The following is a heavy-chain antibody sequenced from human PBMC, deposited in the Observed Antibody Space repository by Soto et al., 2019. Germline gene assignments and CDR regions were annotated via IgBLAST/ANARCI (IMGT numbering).Heavy chain of an antibody. Sequence: ASVKVSCKASGGTFSSYAISWVRQAPGQGLEWMGGIIPILGIANYAQKFQGRVTITADKSTSTAYMELSSLRSEDTAVYYCARGGPQGNWNYGGDYFDYWGQGTLVTVSS. V-gene: IGHV1-69*10. J-gene: IGHJ4*02. CDR2: IIPILGIA. D-gene: IGHD1-7*01. CDR3: ARGGPQGNWNYGGDYFDY. CDR1: GGTFSSYA.